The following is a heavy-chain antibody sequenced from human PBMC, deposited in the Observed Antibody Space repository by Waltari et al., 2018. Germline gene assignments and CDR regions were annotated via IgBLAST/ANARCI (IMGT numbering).Heavy chain of an antibody. V-gene: IGHV2-5*02. Sequence: QITLKESGPTLVKHTQTLTLTCAFSGFSFSTSGVGVGWIRQPPGKALEWLAFVYWDDNKRYSPSLKGRLTITKDTSEDQVVLTMTNMDPVDTATYFCAHRPSHYDIFSGYYNYFDYWGQGILVTVSS. CDR1: GFSFSTSGVG. CDR3: AHRPSHYDIFSGYYNYFDY. D-gene: IGHD3-9*01. J-gene: IGHJ4*02. CDR2: VYWDDNK.